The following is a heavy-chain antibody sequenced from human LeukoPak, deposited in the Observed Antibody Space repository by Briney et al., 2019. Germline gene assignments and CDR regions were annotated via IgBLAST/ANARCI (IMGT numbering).Heavy chain of an antibody. CDR3: ARDQADIVVVPAAIGGRPRGYYYYYMDV. J-gene: IGHJ6*03. Sequence: GGSLRLSCAASRFTLSNYWMSWVRQAPGKGLEWVANIKQDGSETYYVDSVKGRFTISRDNAKNSLSLQMNSLRAEDTAVYYCARDQADIVVVPAAIGGRPRGYYYYYMDVWGKGTTVTVSS. V-gene: IGHV3-7*01. CDR1: RFTLSNYW. CDR2: IKQDGSET. D-gene: IGHD2-2*01.